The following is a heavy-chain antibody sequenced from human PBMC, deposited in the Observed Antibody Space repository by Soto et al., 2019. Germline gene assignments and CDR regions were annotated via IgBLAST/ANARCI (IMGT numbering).Heavy chain of an antibody. V-gene: IGHV4-38-2*02. CDR1: GYSISSDSY. Sequence: SETLSLTCTVYGYSISSDSYWACIWQPPGKGLEWIGEINHSGSTYYNPSLKSRVTISVDTSKNQFSLKLSSVTAADTAVYYCARGVKYYYDSSGRDAFDIWGQGTMVTVSS. J-gene: IGHJ3*02. CDR3: ARGVKYYYDSSGRDAFDI. CDR2: INHSGST. D-gene: IGHD3-22*01.